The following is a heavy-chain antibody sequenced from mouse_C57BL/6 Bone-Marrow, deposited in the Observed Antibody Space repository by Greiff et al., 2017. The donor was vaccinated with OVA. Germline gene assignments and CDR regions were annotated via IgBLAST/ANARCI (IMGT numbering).Heavy chain of an antibody. J-gene: IGHJ2*01. CDR3: ARSSYYYGLDY. D-gene: IGHD1-1*01. Sequence: QVHVKQSGAELVKPGASVKISCKASGYAFSSYWMNWVKQRPGKGLEWIGQIYPGDGDTNYNGKFKGKATLTADKSSSTAYMQLSSLTSEDSAVYFCARSSYYYGLDYWGQGTTLTVSS. V-gene: IGHV1-80*01. CDR2: IYPGDGDT. CDR1: GYAFSSYW.